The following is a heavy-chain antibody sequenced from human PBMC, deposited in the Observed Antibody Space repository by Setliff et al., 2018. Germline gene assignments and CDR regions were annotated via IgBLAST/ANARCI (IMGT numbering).Heavy chain of an antibody. CDR1: GYSISSGYF. CDR3: ARDLYSSSSGGFYYYYYYMDV. CDR2: IYHSGST. Sequence: SETLSLTCAVSGYSISSGYFWGWIRQPPGKGLEWIGSIYHSGSTNYNPSLKSRVTISVDTSKNQFSLKLSSVIAADTAVYYCARDLYSSSSGGFYYYYYYMDVWGKGTTVTVSS. D-gene: IGHD6-6*01. J-gene: IGHJ6*03. V-gene: IGHV4-38-2*02.